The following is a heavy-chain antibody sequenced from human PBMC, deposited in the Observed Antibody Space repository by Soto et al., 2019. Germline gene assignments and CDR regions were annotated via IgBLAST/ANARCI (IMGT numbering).Heavy chain of an antibody. CDR1: GFTVSTNY. CDR3: ARDSLGYCSGDNCYGELYYGLDV. V-gene: IGHV3-53*01. Sequence: GGSLRLSCAASGFTVSTNYMNWVRQAPGKGLEWVSVIYNGDTTYYADSVKGRFTVSRDNSKNTLYLQMSSLRAEDTAVYYCARDSLGYCSGDNCYGELYYGLDVWGQGTTVTVSS. CDR2: IYNGDTT. D-gene: IGHD2-15*01. J-gene: IGHJ6*02.